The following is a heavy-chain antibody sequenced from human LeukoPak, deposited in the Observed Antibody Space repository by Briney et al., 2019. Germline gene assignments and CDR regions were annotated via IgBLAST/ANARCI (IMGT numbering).Heavy chain of an antibody. CDR2: IYWDDDK. V-gene: IGHV2-5*02. Sequence: SGPTLVNPTQTLTLTCTFSGFSLSTSGVGVGWIRQPPGKALEWLALIYWDDDKRYSSSLKTRFTITKDTSKNQVVLTMTSMDPVDTATYYCAHRGTMLRGVPNWFDPWGQGTLVTVSS. D-gene: IGHD3-10*01. CDR1: GFSLSTSGVG. CDR3: AHRGTMLRGVPNWFDP. J-gene: IGHJ5*02.